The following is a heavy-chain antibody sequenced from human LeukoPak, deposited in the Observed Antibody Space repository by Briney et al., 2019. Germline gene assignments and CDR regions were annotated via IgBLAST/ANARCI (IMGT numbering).Heavy chain of an antibody. D-gene: IGHD3-22*01. CDR3: ARVVITTGGNWFDP. CDR1: GYTFTGHY. J-gene: IGHJ5*02. V-gene: IGHV1-18*04. CDR2: ISAYNGNT. Sequence: ASVKVSCKASGYTFTGHYIHWVRQAPGQGLEWMGWISAYNGNTNYAQKLQGRVTMTTDTSTSTAYMELRSLRSDDTAVYYCARVVITTGGNWFDPWGQGTLVTVSS.